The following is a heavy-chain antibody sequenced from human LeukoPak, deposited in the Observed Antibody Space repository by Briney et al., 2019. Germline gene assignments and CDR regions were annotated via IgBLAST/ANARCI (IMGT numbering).Heavy chain of an antibody. CDR3: ARDGRYSRTDDAFDI. J-gene: IGHJ3*02. D-gene: IGHD6-13*01. CDR2: INHSGST. CDR1: GGSFSGYY. Sequence: SETLSLTCAVSGGSFSGYYWSWIRQPPGKGLEWIGEINHSGSTNYNPSLKSRVTISVDTSKNQFSLKLSSVTAADTAVYYCARDGRYSRTDDAFDIWGQGTMVTVSS. V-gene: IGHV4-34*01.